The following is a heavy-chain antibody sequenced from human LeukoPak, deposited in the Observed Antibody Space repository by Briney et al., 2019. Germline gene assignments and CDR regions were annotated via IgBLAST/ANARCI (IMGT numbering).Heavy chain of an antibody. CDR1: GCNFRSYW. V-gene: IGHV3-7*01. J-gene: IGHJ3*02. CDR2: IKQDGSER. Sequence: PGGSLRLSCEVSGCNFRSYWMTWVRQAPGKGLEWVANIKQDGSERQYGTSVKGRFTISRDNTKNSLFLQMNGLRAEDSGVYYCARDPYENGGYGAFDIWGHGTVVSVSS. CDR3: ARDPYENGGYGAFDI. D-gene: IGHD2-8*01.